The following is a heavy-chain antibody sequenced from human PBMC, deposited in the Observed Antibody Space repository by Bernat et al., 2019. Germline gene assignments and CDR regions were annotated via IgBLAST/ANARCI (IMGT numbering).Heavy chain of an antibody. J-gene: IGHJ4*02. CDR1: GGSFSDYY. D-gene: IGHD1-20*01. V-gene: IGHV4-34*01. Sequence: QVQLQQWGAGLLKPSETLSLTCAVYGGSFSDYYWSWIRQPPGKGLEWIGEINHSGSTNYNPSLKSRVTISVDTSKNQFSLKLSSVTAADTAVYYCARRYNWNDARIDYWGQGTLVTVSS. CDR2: INHSGST. CDR3: ARRYNWNDARIDY.